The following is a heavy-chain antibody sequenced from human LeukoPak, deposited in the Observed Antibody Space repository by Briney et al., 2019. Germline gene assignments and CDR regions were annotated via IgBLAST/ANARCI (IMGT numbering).Heavy chain of an antibody. D-gene: IGHD5-12*01. Sequence: ASVKASCKASGYTFTGYYMHWVRQAPGQGLEWMGWINPNSGGTNYAQKFQGRVTMTRDTSISTAYMELSRLRSDDTAVYYCARVSDIVATKVDYWGQGTLVTVSS. CDR1: GYTFTGYY. CDR2: INPNSGGT. J-gene: IGHJ4*02. V-gene: IGHV1-2*02. CDR3: ARVSDIVATKVDY.